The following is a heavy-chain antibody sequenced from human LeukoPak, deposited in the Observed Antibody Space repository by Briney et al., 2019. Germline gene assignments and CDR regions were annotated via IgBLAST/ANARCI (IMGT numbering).Heavy chain of an antibody. V-gene: IGHV4-59*11. CDR1: GGSISSHY. Sequence: SETLSLTCTVSGGSISSHYWSWIRQPPGKGLEWIGYIYYSGSTNYNPSLKSRVTISVDTPRNQFSLNLSSVTAADTAVYYCARDLFAVGSTHYYSYMDVWGKGTTVTVSS. CDR3: ARDLFAVGSTHYYSYMDV. CDR2: IYYSGST. D-gene: IGHD6-13*01. J-gene: IGHJ6*03.